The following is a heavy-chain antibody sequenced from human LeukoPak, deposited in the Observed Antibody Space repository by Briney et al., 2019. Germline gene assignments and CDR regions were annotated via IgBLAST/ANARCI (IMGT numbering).Heavy chain of an antibody. V-gene: IGHV3-30*18. Sequence: GGSLRLSCAAPGFTFSSYGMHWVRQAPGKGLEWVAVISYDGSNKYYADSVKGRFTISRDNSKNTLYLQMNSLRAEDTAVYYCAKDWGNDELNFDYWGQGTLVTVSS. D-gene: IGHD1-1*01. CDR3: AKDWGNDELNFDY. CDR1: GFTFSSYG. CDR2: ISYDGSNK. J-gene: IGHJ4*02.